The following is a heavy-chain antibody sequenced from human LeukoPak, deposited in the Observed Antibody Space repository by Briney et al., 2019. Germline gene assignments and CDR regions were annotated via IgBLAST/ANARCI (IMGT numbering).Heavy chain of an antibody. CDR3: ASFANYDSSGYLLKTKRESTDY. CDR1: GGTFSSYA. V-gene: IGHV1-69*05. D-gene: IGHD3-22*01. CDR2: IIPIFGTA. Sequence: SVKVSCKASGGTFSSYAISWVRQAPGQGLEWMRRIIPIFGTANYAQKFQGRVTITTDESTSTAYMELSSLRSEDTAVYYCASFANYDSSGYLLKTKRESTDYWGQGTLVTVSS. J-gene: IGHJ4*02.